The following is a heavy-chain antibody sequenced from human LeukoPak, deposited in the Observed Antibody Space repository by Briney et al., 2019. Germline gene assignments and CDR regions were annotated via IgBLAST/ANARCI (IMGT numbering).Heavy chain of an antibody. V-gene: IGHV3-53*01. CDR2: IYSGGST. D-gene: IGHD6-19*01. CDR1: GFTVSSNY. J-gene: IGHJ6*02. Sequence: GGSLRLSCAASGFTVSSNYMSWVRQAPGKGLEWVSVIYSGGSTYYADSVKGRFTISRDNSKNTLYLQMNSLRAEDTAVYCCARGSIAVAGTSYYYYGMDVWGQGTTVTVSS. CDR3: ARGSIAVAGTSYYYYGMDV.